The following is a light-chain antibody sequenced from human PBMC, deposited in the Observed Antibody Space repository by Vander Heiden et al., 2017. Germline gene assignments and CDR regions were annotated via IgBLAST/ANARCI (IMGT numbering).Light chain of an antibody. J-gene: IGKJ1*01. V-gene: IGKV3-11*01. CDR2: DAS. CDR3: QQRSNWPRT. CDR1: QSVSSD. Sequence: ELVLTQSPATVSLSPGERTSLSCRASQSVSSDLAWYQQKPGQAPRLLIYDASNRATGIPARFSGSGSGTDFTLTISSLEPEDFAVYYCQQRSNWPRTFGQGTKVEIK.